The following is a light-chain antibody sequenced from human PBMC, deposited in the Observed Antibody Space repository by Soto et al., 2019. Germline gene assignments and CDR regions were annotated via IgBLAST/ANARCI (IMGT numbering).Light chain of an antibody. V-gene: IGKV1-5*01. CDR1: QSISSW. Sequence: DIQMAQSPSTLSASVGDRVTSSCRASQSISSWLAWYQQKPGKAPKLLIYDASILESGVPSRFSGSGSGTEFTLTISSLQPDDFATYYCQQYNSYSRTFGQGTKV. CDR3: QQYNSYSRT. J-gene: IGKJ1*01. CDR2: DAS.